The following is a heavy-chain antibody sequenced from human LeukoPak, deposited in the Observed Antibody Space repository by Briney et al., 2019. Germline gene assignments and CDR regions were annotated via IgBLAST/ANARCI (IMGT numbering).Heavy chain of an antibody. V-gene: IGHV3-30*18. CDR1: GFTFSSYG. CDR2: ISYDGSNK. D-gene: IGHD3-22*01. J-gene: IGHJ1*01. CDR3: SKGSYYYDSSGFEYFQH. Sequence: GGSLRLFCAASGFTFSSYGMHWVRQATGKGPEWVAVISYDGSNKYYADFVKGRFTISRDNSKNMLYLQMNSLRAHDTVMYYCSKGSYYYDSSGFEYFQHLGQGTLVTVSA.